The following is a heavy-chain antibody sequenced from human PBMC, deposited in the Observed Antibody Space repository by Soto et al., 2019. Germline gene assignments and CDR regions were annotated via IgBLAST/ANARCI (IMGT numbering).Heavy chain of an antibody. CDR2: IYPGDSDT. D-gene: IGHD3-9*01. Sequence: PGESLKISCKGSGYSFTSYWIGWVRQMPGKGLEWMGIIYPGDSDTRYSPSFQGQVTISADKSISTAYLQWSSLKASDTAMYYCARLNYDILTGYPMAGYFDYWGQGTLVTVSS. J-gene: IGHJ4*02. V-gene: IGHV5-51*01. CDR3: ARLNYDILTGYPMAGYFDY. CDR1: GYSFTSYW.